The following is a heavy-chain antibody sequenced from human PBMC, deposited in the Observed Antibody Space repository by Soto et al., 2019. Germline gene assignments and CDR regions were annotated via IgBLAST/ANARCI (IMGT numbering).Heavy chain of an antibody. CDR2: ISGSGGST. CDR1: GFTFSSYA. J-gene: IGHJ4*02. V-gene: IGHV3-23*01. D-gene: IGHD6-19*01. Sequence: EVQLLESGGGLVQPGGSLRLSCAASGFTFSSYAMSWVRQAPGKGLEWVSGISGSGGSTYYADSVKGRFTISRDNSKNTLYLQMNSLRAEDTAVYYCAKDNAIRQWLVRGTNFGYWGQGTLVTGSS. CDR3: AKDNAIRQWLVRGTNFGY.